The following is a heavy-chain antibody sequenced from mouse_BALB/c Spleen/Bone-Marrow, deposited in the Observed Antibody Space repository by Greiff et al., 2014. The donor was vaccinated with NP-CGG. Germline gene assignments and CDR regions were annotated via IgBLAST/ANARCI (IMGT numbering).Heavy chain of an antibody. CDR2: ILPGSGST. CDR1: GYTLSSYW. J-gene: IGHJ2*01. V-gene: IGHV1-9*01. Sequence: VQLQQSGAELMKPGASVKISCKATGYTLSSYWIEWVKQRPGHGLEWIGEILPGSGSTNYNEKFKDKATFTADTSSNTAYMQLSSLTSEDSAVYYCARGGVRGKDYFDYWGQGTTLTVSS. D-gene: IGHD2-14*01. CDR3: ARGGVRGKDYFDY.